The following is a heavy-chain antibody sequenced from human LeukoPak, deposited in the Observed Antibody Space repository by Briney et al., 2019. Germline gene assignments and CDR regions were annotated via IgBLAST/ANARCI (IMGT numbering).Heavy chain of an antibody. J-gene: IGHJ4*02. V-gene: IGHV1-69*04. CDR3: ARDRKQLWLTPVGGGWSSSGYYFDY. CDR1: GGTFSSYA. D-gene: IGHD3-22*01. Sequence: GASVKVSCKASGGTFSSYAISWVRQAPGQGLEWMGRIIPILGIANYAQKFQGRVTITADKSTSTAYMELSSLRSEDTAVYYCARDRKQLWLTPVGGGWSSSGYYFDYWGQGTLVTVSS. CDR2: IIPILGIA.